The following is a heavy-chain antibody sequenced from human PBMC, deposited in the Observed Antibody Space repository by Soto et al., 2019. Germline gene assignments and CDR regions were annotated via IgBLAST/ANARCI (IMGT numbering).Heavy chain of an antibody. CDR2: MQPSTGRT. Sequence: GASVKVSCKASGYSFTSLGINWVRQTAGQGLEWMGRMQPSTGRTGYAQKFQGRVTMTRDTSINTAYMELTTLTSDDTAFYYCARGVSAGVDYWGQGTLVTVSS. D-gene: IGHD1-26*01. V-gene: IGHV1-8*01. CDR3: ARGVSAGVDY. J-gene: IGHJ4*02. CDR1: GYSFTSLG.